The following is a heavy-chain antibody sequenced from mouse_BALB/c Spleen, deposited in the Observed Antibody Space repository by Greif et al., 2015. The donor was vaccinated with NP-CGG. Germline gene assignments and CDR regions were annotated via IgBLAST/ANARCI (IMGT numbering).Heavy chain of an antibody. CDR1: GYTFTSYY. CDR2: INPSNGGT. V-gene: IGHV1S81*02. Sequence: QVQLQQPGAELVKPGASVKLSCKASGYTFTSYYMYWVKQRPGQGLEWIGGINPSNGGTNFNEKFKSKATLTVDKSSSTAYMQLSSLTSEDSAVYYCTRGAYYRYGDDWHFDVWGAGTTVTVSS. D-gene: IGHD2-14*01. J-gene: IGHJ1*01. CDR3: TRGAYYRYGDDWHFDV.